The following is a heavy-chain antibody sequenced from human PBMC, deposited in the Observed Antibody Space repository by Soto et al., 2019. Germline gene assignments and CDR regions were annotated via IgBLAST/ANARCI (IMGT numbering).Heavy chain of an antibody. CDR3: ARDIWYYDSSGYPGIYYYYGMDV. J-gene: IGHJ6*02. D-gene: IGHD3-22*01. CDR2: IKHDGSKK. Sequence: GGSLRLSCEASGFTFSGYWMSWVLQAPGKWLEWVADIKHDGSKKYYVDSVKGRFTISRYNSKNTLYLQMNSLRAEDTAVYYCARDIWYYDSSGYPGIYYYYGMDVWGQGTTVTVSS. CDR1: GFTFSGYW. V-gene: IGHV3-7*01.